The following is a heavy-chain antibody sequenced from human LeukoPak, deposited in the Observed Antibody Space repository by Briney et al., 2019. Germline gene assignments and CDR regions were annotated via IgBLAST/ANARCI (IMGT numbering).Heavy chain of an antibody. CDR2: ISGYNGKI. CDR1: GYTFTSYG. CDR3: AKDVENWFDP. J-gene: IGHJ5*02. V-gene: IGHV1-18*01. D-gene: IGHD1-1*01. Sequence: ASVKVSCKASGYTFTSYGISWVRQAPGQGLEWMGWISGYNGKIDSAQKFRGRVTMTRDTSISTAYVELSSLRSDDTAVYYCAKDVENWFDPWGQGTLVTVSS.